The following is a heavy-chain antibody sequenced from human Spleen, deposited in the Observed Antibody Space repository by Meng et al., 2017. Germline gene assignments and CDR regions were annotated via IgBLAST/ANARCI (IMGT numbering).Heavy chain of an antibody. CDR3: AVVIPGGWFDP. CDR1: GGSISGSRYY. V-gene: IGHV4-39*02. Sequence: QLQLQESGPGLVTPSETLSLTCTVSGGSISGSRYYWGWIRQPPGKGLEWIGMVYYSGSTYYNPSFKSRVTISLDTSKNHFSLKLSSVTATETAVYYCAVVIPGGWFDPWGQGTLVTVSS. D-gene: IGHD2-2*01. CDR2: VYYSGST. J-gene: IGHJ5*02.